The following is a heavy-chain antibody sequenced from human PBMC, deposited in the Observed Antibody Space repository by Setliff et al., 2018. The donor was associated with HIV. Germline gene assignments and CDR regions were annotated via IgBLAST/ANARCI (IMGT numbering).Heavy chain of an antibody. V-gene: IGHV4-4*07. Sequence: PETLSLTCTVSNVSINSYYWSWIRQPAGRALEWIGRIYSSGSTNYNPSLKSRVKMSIDTSKNQFSLKLSSVTAADTAVYFCARDPYCSGDGCFRYYQHWGRGTLVTVSS. CDR3: ARDPYCSGDGCFRYYQH. J-gene: IGHJ1*01. D-gene: IGHD2-15*01. CDR2: IYSSGST. CDR1: NVSINSYY.